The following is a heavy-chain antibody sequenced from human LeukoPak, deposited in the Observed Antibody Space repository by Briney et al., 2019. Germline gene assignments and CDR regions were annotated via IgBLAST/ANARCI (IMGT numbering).Heavy chain of an antibody. Sequence: PGGSLRLSCAASGFTFSSYSMTWVRQVPGKGLEWVSSISSSGSYINYADSVKGRFTISRDNAKNSLFLQMNSLRAEDTAVYYCARGSYGYWFDYWGQGTLVTVSS. V-gene: IGHV3-21*01. D-gene: IGHD5-18*01. CDR3: ARGSYGYWFDY. J-gene: IGHJ4*02. CDR1: GFTFSSYS. CDR2: ISSSGSYI.